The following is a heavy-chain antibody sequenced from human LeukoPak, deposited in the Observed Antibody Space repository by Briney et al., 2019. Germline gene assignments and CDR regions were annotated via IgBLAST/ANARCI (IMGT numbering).Heavy chain of an antibody. CDR2: IYYSGKS. J-gene: IGHJ4*02. CDR1: GDSISNGDYY. CDR3: ARWYYHGSGRRQFDY. Sequence: PSETLSLTCTVSGDSISNGDYYWNWLRQPPGKGLVWIGYIYYSGKSNYNPSLKSRVTISMDTSRNQFSLSLTSATAADTAVYYCARWYYHGSGRRQFDYWGQGTLVTVSS. D-gene: IGHD3-10*01. V-gene: IGHV4-30-4*01.